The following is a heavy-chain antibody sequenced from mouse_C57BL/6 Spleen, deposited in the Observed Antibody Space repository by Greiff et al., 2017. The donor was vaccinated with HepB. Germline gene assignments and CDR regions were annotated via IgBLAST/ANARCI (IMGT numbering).Heavy chain of an antibody. CDR2: IDPSDSYT. CDR3: ASPDYDGSRRFAY. D-gene: IGHD1-1*01. Sequence: VQLQQPGAELVKPGASVKLSCKASGYTFTSYWMQWVKQRPGQGLEWIGEIDPSDSYTNYNQKFKGKATLTVDTSSSTAYMQLSSLTSEDSAVYYCASPDYDGSRRFAYWGQGTLVTVSA. CDR1: GYTFTSYW. J-gene: IGHJ3*01. V-gene: IGHV1-50*01.